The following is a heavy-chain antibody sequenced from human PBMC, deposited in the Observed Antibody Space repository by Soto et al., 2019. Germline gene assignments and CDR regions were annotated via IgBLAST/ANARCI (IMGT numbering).Heavy chain of an antibody. Sequence: EVQLVESGGGLVQPGGYLRLSCAASGFTFSSYYMNWVRQAPGTGLEWVASIKPDGSEKYYVASVKGRFTISRDNAPNPLYLQMNSLRSEDTALYYCARGATAPTRLGGFWGQGTLVTVSS. CDR2: IKPDGSEK. V-gene: IGHV3-7*01. CDR3: ARGATAPTRLGGF. CDR1: GFTFSSYY. J-gene: IGHJ1*01. D-gene: IGHD5-12*01.